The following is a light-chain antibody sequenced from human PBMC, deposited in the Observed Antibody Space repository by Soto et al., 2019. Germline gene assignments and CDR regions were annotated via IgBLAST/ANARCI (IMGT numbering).Light chain of an antibody. V-gene: IGKV3D-20*02. Sequence: EIVLTQSPGTLPLSPGERATLSCRASQRVSSGYLGWYQQRPGQAPRLLLYGASNRAAGIPDRLSGRGSETDFTLTISRLEPEDFAVYYCQQRSNWPLTFGGGTKVDIK. CDR3: QQRSNWPLT. CDR2: GAS. J-gene: IGKJ4*01. CDR1: QRVSSGY.